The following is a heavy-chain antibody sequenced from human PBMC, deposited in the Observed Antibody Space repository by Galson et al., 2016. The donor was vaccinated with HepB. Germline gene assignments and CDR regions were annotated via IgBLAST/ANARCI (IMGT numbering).Heavy chain of an antibody. Sequence: LRLSCAASGLTFGEYAMHWVRQAPGKGLEWISGISWNSGRIGYADSVRGRFTISRDNVKNSLYLQMNSLRAEDTALYYCAKALVRGSFYYYYYSMDVWGQGTTVTVSS. D-gene: IGHD3-10*01. J-gene: IGHJ6*02. V-gene: IGHV3-9*01. CDR2: ISWNSGRI. CDR3: AKALVRGSFYYYYYSMDV. CDR1: GLTFGEYA.